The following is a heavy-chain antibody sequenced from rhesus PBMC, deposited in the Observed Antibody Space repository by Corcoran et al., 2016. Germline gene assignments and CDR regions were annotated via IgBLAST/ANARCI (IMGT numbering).Heavy chain of an antibody. D-gene: IGHD6S26*01. J-gene: IGHJ4*01. CDR3: AKRGSSGWSFDY. V-gene: IGHV5-2*01. CDR2: IDPSDSDT. CDR1: GYSFTSYW. Sequence: EVQLVQSGAEVKRPGESLKISCKTSGYSFTSYWISCVRQMPGKGLEWMGAIDPSDSDTRYSPSFQGQVTISADKSLSTTYLQWSSLKASDSATYYCAKRGSSGWSFDYWGQGVLVTVSS.